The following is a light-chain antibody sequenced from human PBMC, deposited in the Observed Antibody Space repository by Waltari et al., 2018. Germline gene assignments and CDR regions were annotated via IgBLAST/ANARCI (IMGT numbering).Light chain of an antibody. CDR3: QQYYSTPPLT. V-gene: IGKV4-1*01. Sequence: DIVMTQSPDSLAVSLGEWATINCKSSQSVLYSTYNKKHLAWYQQKPGQHPRLRLCWASTRESGVPDRFSGSGSETDFTLTISSLQAEDVAVDYCQQYYSTPPLTFGGGTKVEIK. CDR1: QSVLYSTYNKKH. CDR2: WAS. J-gene: IGKJ4*01.